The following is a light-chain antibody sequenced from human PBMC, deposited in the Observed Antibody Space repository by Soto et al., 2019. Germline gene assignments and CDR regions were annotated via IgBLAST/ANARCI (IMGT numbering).Light chain of an antibody. CDR3: QQYYTIDT. J-gene: IGKJ5*01. CDR2: WAS. V-gene: IGKV4-1*01. CDR1: QSVLYSSNNKNY. Sequence: DIVMTQSPDSLAVSLGERATINCKSSQSVLYSSNNKNYLAWYQQKPGQPPKLLIYWASTRESGVPDRFSGSGSGTDFTLTITSLQAEDVAIYYCQQYYTIDTFGQGKRREIK.